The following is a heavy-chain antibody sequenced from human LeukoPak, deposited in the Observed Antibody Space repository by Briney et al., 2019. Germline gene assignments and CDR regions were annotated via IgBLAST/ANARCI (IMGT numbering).Heavy chain of an antibody. CDR3: ASTPVGATPFDY. D-gene: IGHD1-26*01. V-gene: IGHV4-4*02. CDR1: GGSISTNNW. Sequence: SETLSLTCAVSGGSISTNNWWTWVRQPPGKGLEWIGEIHHSGSTDYNPSLKSRVTISVDTSKNQFSLKLSSVTAADTAVYYCASTPVGATPFDYWGQGTLVTVSS. J-gene: IGHJ4*02. CDR2: IHHSGST.